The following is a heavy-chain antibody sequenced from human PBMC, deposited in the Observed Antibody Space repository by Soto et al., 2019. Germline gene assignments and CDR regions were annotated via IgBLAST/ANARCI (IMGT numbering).Heavy chain of an antibody. CDR1: GFTFTSSA. CDR2: IVVGSGNA. J-gene: IGHJ6*02. D-gene: IGHD3-16*01. V-gene: IGHV1-58*01. Sequence: SVKVSCKASGFTFTSSAVQWVRQARGQRLEWIGWIVVGSGNANYAQKFQERVTITRDMSTSTAYMELSSLRSEDTAVYYCAAELGYYYYGMDVCGQGTTVTVSS. CDR3: AAELGYYYYGMDV.